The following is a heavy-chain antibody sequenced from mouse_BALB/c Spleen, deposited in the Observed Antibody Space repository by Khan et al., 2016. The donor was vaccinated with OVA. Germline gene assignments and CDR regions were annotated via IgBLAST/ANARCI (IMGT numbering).Heavy chain of an antibody. CDR1: GFSLANYS. CDR3: ARGGYDYGRGALFAY. CDR2: IWSAGST. D-gene: IGHD2-4*01. J-gene: IGHJ3*01. V-gene: IGHV2-2*02. Sequence: QVQLKESGPGLVQPSQSLSITCTVSGFSLANYSVHWVRQSPGKGLEWLGVIWSAGSTDYNAAFMSRLTINKDNSRSHVFFKMNSLQPNDTAIYYWARGGYDYGRGALFAYWGQGTLVTVSA.